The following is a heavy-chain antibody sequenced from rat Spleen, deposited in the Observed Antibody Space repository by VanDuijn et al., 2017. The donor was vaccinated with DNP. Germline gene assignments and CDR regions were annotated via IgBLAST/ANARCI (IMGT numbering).Heavy chain of an antibody. D-gene: IGHD5-1*01. CDR2: INKDSSII. CDR1: GLNFNDYW. V-gene: IGHV4-2*01. J-gene: IGHJ3*01. Sequence: EVKLVESGGGLVQPGRSLKLSCAASGLNFNDYWMGWVRQAPGKGLKWIGEINKDSSIINYSPSLQDRFTISRDNAQNSLFLQMIKLGSVDTAIYYCVTRGTGSDNWFADWGQGTPVTVSS. CDR3: VTRGTGSDNWFAD.